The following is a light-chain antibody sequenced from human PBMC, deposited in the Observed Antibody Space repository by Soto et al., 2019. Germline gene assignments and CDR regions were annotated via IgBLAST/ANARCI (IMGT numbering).Light chain of an antibody. CDR1: QSVNSN. CDR2: DAS. J-gene: IGKJ1*01. V-gene: IGKV3-15*01. CDR3: QQHNSWPWT. Sequence: EIVMSQSPGTLSVSPGERATLSCRASQSVNSNLAWYQQKPGQAPRLLIYDASTRAAGIPATFSGSGSGTEFTLTISSLQSEDFAVYYCQQHNSWPWTFGQGTKVDIK.